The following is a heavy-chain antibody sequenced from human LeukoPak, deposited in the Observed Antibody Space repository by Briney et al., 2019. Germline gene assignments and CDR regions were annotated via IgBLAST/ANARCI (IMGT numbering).Heavy chain of an antibody. D-gene: IGHD3-22*01. CDR1: GFTFSSYA. CDR3: AKDQRKTYYYDSSGYYSFDY. CDR2: ISGSGGST. J-gene: IGHJ4*02. V-gene: IGHV3-23*01. Sequence: GGSLRLSCAASGFTFSSYAMSWVRQAPGKGLEWVSAISGSGGSTYYADSVKGRFTISRDNSKNTLHLQMNSLRAEDTAVYYCAKDQRKTYYYDSSGYYSFDYWGQGTLVTVSS.